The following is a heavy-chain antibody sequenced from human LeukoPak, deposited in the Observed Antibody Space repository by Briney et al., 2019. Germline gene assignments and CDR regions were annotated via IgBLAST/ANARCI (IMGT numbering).Heavy chain of an antibody. Sequence: KTSETLSLTCTVSGGSISSGGYYWSWIRQHPGKGLEWIGYNYYSGSTYYNPSLKSRVTISVDTSKNQFSLKLNSVTAADTAVYYCARDLYGYNSFDYWGQGTLVTVSS. V-gene: IGHV4-31*03. D-gene: IGHD5-24*01. J-gene: IGHJ4*02. CDR1: GGSISSGGYY. CDR2: NYYSGST. CDR3: ARDLYGYNSFDY.